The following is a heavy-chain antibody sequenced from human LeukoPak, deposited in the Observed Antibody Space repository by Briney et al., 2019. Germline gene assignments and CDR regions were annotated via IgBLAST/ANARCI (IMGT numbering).Heavy chain of an antibody. CDR1: GFTFSSYG. Sequence: GRSLRLSCAVSGFTFSSYGMHWVRQAPGKGLEGVAVISNDGSNKYYADSVKGRFTISRDNSKNTLYLQMNSLRAEDTALYYCAKVQYYDSSGYLDYWGQGTLVTVS. CDR3: AKVQYYDSSGYLDY. CDR2: ISNDGSNK. V-gene: IGHV3-30*18. D-gene: IGHD3-22*01. J-gene: IGHJ4*02.